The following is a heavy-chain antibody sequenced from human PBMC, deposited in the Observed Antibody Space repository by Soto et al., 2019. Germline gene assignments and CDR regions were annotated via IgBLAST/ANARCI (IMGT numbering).Heavy chain of an antibody. D-gene: IGHD6-19*01. CDR3: ARSSVAGWGYFQH. J-gene: IGHJ1*01. V-gene: IGHV4-59*01. CDR1: GGSINSYY. Sequence: QVQLQESGPGLVKPSETLSLTCTDSGGSINSYYWRWIRQPPGKELEWIGYIYYSGSSYNPSLKSLVTMSMDGSKNQFSLNLSYVTAADTAVYYCARSSVAGWGYFQHWGQGTLVTLSS. CDR2: IYYSGS.